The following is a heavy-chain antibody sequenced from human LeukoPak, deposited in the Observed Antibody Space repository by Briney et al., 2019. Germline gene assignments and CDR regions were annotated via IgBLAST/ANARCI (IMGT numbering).Heavy chain of an antibody. CDR3: ARVLDRITVFGVIPGP. CDR1: GGSMNSDNFY. Sequence: SQTLSLTCTVSGGSMNSDNFYWIWIRQPAGKGLEWIGHIYTSGSTNYNPSLKSRVTMSVDTSENQISLKLSSVTAADTAVYYCARVLDRITVFGVIPGPWGQGTLVTVSS. V-gene: IGHV4-61*09. CDR2: IYTSGST. D-gene: IGHD3-3*01. J-gene: IGHJ5*02.